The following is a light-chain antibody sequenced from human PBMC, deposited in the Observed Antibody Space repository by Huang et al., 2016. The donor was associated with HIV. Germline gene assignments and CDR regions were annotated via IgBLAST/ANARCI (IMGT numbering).Light chain of an antibody. Sequence: EIVLTQSPATLSLSPGERATRSCRASQSITSYLAWYQQKPGQAPRRLIYDASNMSTGSPSRFSGSGSGSDSTLTISSLELEDFAVYYCQQRSNWPPAGTFGQGTKVDIK. CDR1: QSITSY. CDR2: DAS. J-gene: IGKJ1*01. V-gene: IGKV3-11*01. CDR3: QQRSNWPPAGT.